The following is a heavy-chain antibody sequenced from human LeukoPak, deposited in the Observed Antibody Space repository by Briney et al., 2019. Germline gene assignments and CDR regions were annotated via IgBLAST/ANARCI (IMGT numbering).Heavy chain of an antibody. CDR1: GYTLTELS. CDR2: MNPNSGNT. J-gene: IGHJ5*02. D-gene: IGHD1-26*01. CDR3: ARGLRQGSLNPPNWFDP. Sequence: ASVKVSCKVSGYTLTELSMHWVRQATGQGLEWMGWMNPNSGNTGYAQKFQGRATMTRNTSISTAYMELSSLRSEDTAVYYCARGLRQGSLNPPNWFDPWGQGTLVTVSS. V-gene: IGHV1-8*01.